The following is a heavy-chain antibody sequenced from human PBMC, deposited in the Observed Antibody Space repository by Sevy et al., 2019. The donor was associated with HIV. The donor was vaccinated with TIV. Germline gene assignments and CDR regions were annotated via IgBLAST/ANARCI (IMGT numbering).Heavy chain of an antibody. V-gene: IGHV3-49*04. CDR3: TRVEGAADWGMDV. CDR2: IRGKPYGETT. CDR1: GFTFGDYT. D-gene: IGHD1-26*01. J-gene: IGHJ6*02. Sequence: GGSLRLSCTPSGFTFGDYTMTWVRQAPGKGLEWVAFIRGKPYGETTEYAASVKGRFSISRDDSKSIAYLQMNSLKIEDTGVYYCTRVEGAADWGMDVWGQGTTVTVSS.